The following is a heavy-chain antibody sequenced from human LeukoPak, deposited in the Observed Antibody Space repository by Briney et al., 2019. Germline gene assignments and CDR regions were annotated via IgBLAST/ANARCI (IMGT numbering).Heavy chain of an antibody. Sequence: ASVKVSCKASGYTFTGYYMHWVRQAPGQGLEWMGIINPSGGSTSYAQKFQGRVTMTRDMSTSTVYMELSSLRSEDTAVYYCARGIYGSGSYSPFDYWGQGTLVTVSS. V-gene: IGHV1-46*01. CDR2: INPSGGST. CDR3: ARGIYGSGSYSPFDY. D-gene: IGHD3-10*01. CDR1: GYTFTGYY. J-gene: IGHJ4*02.